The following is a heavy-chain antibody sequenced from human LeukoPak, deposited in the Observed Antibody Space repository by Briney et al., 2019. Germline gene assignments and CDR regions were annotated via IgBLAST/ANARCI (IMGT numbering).Heavy chain of an antibody. V-gene: IGHV3-7*05. CDR2: IKQDGSEK. CDR3: VRDSDLDY. CDR1: GFSFSIYW. Sequence: GGSLRRSCAASGFSFSIYWMSWVRQAPGKGLEWVANIKQDGSEKNYVDSVKGRFTISRDNAKNSLYLQMNSLGAEDTAVYYCVRDSDLDYWGQGTLVTVSS. D-gene: IGHD1-26*01. J-gene: IGHJ4*02.